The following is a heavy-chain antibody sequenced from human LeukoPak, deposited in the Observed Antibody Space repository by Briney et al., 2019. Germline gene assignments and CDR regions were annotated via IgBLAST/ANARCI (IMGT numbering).Heavy chain of an antibody. J-gene: IGHJ4*02. CDR1: GYTLTELS. CDR2: FDPEDGET. V-gene: IGHV1-24*01. D-gene: IGHD6-19*01. Sequence: ASVKVSCKVSGYTLTELSMHWVRQAPGKGLEWMGGFDPEDGETIYAQKFQGRVTMTEDTSTDTAYMELSSLRSEDTAVYYCATGVAVAGPTLLGYWGQGTLVTASS. CDR3: ATGVAVAGPTLLGY.